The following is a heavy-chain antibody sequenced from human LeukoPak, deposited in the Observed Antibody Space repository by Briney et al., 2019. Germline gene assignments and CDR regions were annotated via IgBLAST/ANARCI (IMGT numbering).Heavy chain of an antibody. CDR3: ATHYYGSGSYYNVGY. J-gene: IGHJ4*02. CDR1: GFTFSSYG. D-gene: IGHD3-10*01. Sequence: GRSLRLSCAASGFTFSSYGMHWVRQAPGKGLEWVAVISYDGNNKYYADSVKGRFTISRDNSKNTLYLQMNSLRAEDTAVYYCATHYYGSGSYYNVGYWGQGTLVTVSS. V-gene: IGHV3-30*03. CDR2: ISYDGNNK.